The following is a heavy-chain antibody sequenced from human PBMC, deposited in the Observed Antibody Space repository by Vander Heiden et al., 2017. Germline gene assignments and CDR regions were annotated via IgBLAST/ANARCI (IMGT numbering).Heavy chain of an antibody. CDR1: GFTFSSYA. V-gene: IGHV3-23*01. CDR3: AKAAILGGYYYYGMDV. J-gene: IGHJ6*02. Sequence: EVQLLESGGGLVQPGGSLRLPCAASGFTFSSYAMSWFRQAPGKGLEWVSAISGSGDSTYYADSVKGRFTISRDNSKNTLYLQMNSLRAEDTAVYYCAKAAILGGYYYYGMDVWGQGTTVTVSS. CDR2: ISGSGDST.